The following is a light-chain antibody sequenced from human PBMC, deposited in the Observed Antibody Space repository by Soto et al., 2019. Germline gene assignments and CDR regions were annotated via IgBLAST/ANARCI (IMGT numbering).Light chain of an antibody. J-gene: IGLJ1*01. Sequence: QSVLTQPASVSGSPGHSITISCTGTSSDVGGYNYVSWYQQHPGKAPKLMIYDVRNRASGASNRFSGSKSGNTASLTISGLQAEDEADYYCTSYTSSSTLYVFGTGTKVTVL. CDR3: TSYTSSSTLYV. V-gene: IGLV2-14*01. CDR2: DVR. CDR1: SSDVGGYNY.